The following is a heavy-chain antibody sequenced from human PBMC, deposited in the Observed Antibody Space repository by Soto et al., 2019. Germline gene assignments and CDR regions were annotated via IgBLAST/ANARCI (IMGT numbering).Heavy chain of an antibody. D-gene: IGHD2-15*01. CDR2: VYPDDSDT. V-gene: IGHV5-51*01. CDR3: ARYSGGGRYLWFDP. J-gene: IGHJ5*02. CDR1: YKTFSSYW. Sequence: GESLKISCKVSYKTFSSYWIAWVRQLPGKGLECMGIVYPDDSDTRYSPSFQGQVTISADKSITTAYLEWNSLKASDTAMYYCARYSGGGRYLWFDPWGQGTQVTVSS.